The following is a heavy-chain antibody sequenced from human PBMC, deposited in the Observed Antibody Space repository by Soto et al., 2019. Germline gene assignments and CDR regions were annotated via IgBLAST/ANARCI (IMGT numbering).Heavy chain of an antibody. V-gene: IGHV1-18*01. J-gene: IGHJ4*02. CDR3: ARGRYGDY. D-gene: IGHD1-1*01. CDR1: GYDFTTYG. CDR2: ISAHNGNT. Sequence: QVHLVQSGAEVKKPGASVKVSCKGSGYDFTTYGITWVRQAPGQGLEWMAWISAHNGNTDYAQNLQGRVTVTRDTSTSTAYMELRSLRSDDTAVYYCARGRYGDYCGQGALVTVSS.